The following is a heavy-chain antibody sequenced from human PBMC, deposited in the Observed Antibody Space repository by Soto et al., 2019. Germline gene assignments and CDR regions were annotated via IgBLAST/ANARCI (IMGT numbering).Heavy chain of an antibody. Sequence: EVQLLESGGGLVQRGGSLRLSCAASGFTFSSYAMSWVRQAPGKGLEWVSAISGSGGSTYYADSVKGRFTISRDNSENTLYLQMNSLRAEDTAVYYCAKASGWFGEFDYWGQGTLVTVSS. CDR2: ISGSGGST. CDR1: GFTFSSYA. V-gene: IGHV3-23*01. CDR3: AKASGWFGEFDY. D-gene: IGHD3-10*01. J-gene: IGHJ4*02.